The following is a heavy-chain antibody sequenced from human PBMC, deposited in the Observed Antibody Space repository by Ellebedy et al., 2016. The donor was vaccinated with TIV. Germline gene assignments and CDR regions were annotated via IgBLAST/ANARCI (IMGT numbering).Heavy chain of an antibody. CDR1: GGSISSYY. CDR2: IYYSGNT. V-gene: IGHV4-59*12. J-gene: IGHJ6*02. Sequence: MPSETLSLTCTVSGGSISSYYWSWIRQPPGKGLEWFGYIYYSGNTNYNPSLKSRVTISVDKSKNQFSLNLNSVSAADTAVYYCAKENYGMDVWGQGTTVIVSS. CDR3: AKENYGMDV.